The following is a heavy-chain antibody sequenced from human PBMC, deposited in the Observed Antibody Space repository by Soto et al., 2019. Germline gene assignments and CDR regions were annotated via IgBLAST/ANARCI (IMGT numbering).Heavy chain of an antibody. CDR2: IDSSGGTV. J-gene: IGHJ6*03. CDR1: GFTFNDYY. CDR3: ARDAGGDYDFWSGYSNYYMDV. D-gene: IGHD3-3*01. V-gene: IGHV3-11*01. Sequence: QVQLVESGGGSVKPGGSLRLSCEASGFTFNDYYMSWIRQAPGKGLECVSYIDSSGGTVFYADSVKGRFTISRDNAKNSLDLQMNRLRAKDTAVYYCARDAGGDYDFWSGYSNYYMDVWGKGPRSPSP.